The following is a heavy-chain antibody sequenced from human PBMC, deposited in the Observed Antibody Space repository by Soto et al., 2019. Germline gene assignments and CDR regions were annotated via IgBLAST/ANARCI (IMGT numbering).Heavy chain of an antibody. D-gene: IGHD3-10*01. CDR3: ARVTARYYYLYYYYGMDV. V-gene: IGHV3-7*03. Sequence: PGGSLRLSCAASGFTFISYWMSWVRQAPGKGLEWVANIKQDGSEKYYVDSVKGRFTISRDNAKNSLYLQMNSLRAEDTAVYYCARVTARYYYLYYYYGMDVWGQGTTVTVSS. J-gene: IGHJ6*02. CDR2: IKQDGSEK. CDR1: GFTFISYW.